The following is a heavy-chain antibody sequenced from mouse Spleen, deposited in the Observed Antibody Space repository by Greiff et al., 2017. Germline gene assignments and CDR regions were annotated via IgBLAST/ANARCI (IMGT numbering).Heavy chain of an antibody. J-gene: IGHJ4*01. CDR2: IDPEDGET. CDR1: GFNIKDYY. CDR3: ASSLPLRAMDY. D-gene: IGHD1-2*01. V-gene: IGHV14-2*01. Sequence: DVKLQESGAELVKPGASVKLSCTASGFNIKDYYMHWVKQRTEQGLEWIGRIDPEDGETKYAPKFQGKATITADTSSNTAYLQLSSLTSEDTAVYYCASSLPLRAMDYWGQGTSVTVSS.